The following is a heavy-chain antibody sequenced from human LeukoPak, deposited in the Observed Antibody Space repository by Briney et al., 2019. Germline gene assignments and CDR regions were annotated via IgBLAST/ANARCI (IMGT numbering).Heavy chain of an antibody. J-gene: IGHJ4*02. Sequence: GESLKISCKGSGYFFNSYWIGWARQMPGKGLEWMGIIYPSDLDIRYSPSFQGRVTMSVDKSNSIAYLHWSSLNASDTGMYFCARGDPTGGNYHTLDYWGQGTLVTVPS. CDR3: ARGDPTGGNYHTLDY. CDR2: IYPSDLDI. CDR1: GYFFNSYW. V-gene: IGHV5-51*01. D-gene: IGHD5-24*01.